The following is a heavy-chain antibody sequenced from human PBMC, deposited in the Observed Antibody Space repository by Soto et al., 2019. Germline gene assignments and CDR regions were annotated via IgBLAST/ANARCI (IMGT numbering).Heavy chain of an antibody. V-gene: IGHV4-30-4*01. CDR3: ASGYCSGGSCYSEYFQH. J-gene: IGHJ1*01. Sequence: QVQLQESGPGLVKPSQTLSLTCTVSGGSISSGDYYWSWIRQPPGKGLEWIGYIYYSGRTHYNPSLKSRVTISVDTSKNQFSLKLRSVTAADTAVYYCASGYCSGGSCYSEYFQHWGQGTLVTVSS. D-gene: IGHD2-15*01. CDR2: IYYSGRT. CDR1: GGSISSGDYY.